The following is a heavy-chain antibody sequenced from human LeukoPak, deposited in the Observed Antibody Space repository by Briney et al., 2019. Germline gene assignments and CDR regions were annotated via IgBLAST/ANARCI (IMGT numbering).Heavy chain of an antibody. CDR1: GFTFSDYY. D-gene: IGHD6-13*01. CDR2: ISSSGSTI. CDR3: ARDPLYSSSWYNWFDP. Sequence: GGPLRLSCAASGFTFSDYYMSWIRQAPGKGLEWVSYISSSGSTIYYADSVKGRFTISRDNAKNSLYLQMNSLRAEDTAVYYCARDPLYSSSWYNWFDPWGQGTLVTVSS. V-gene: IGHV3-11*01. J-gene: IGHJ5*02.